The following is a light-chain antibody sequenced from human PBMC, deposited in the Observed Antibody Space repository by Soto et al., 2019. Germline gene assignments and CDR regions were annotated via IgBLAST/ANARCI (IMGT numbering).Light chain of an antibody. J-gene: IGKJ3*01. Sequence: EIVLTQSPATLSLSPGERATLSCRASQSVSSYLAWYQQKPGQAPRLLIYDASNRATGIPARFSGSGSGTDCSLTISILEPEDFAVYYCQQRSNWPPLVTFGPGTKVDIK. CDR1: QSVSSY. CDR3: QQRSNWPPLVT. V-gene: IGKV3-11*01. CDR2: DAS.